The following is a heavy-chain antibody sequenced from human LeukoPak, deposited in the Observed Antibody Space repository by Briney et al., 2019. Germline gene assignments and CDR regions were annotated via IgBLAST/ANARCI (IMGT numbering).Heavy chain of an antibody. CDR2: IYYSGST. V-gene: IGHV4-59*11. Sequence: SETLSLTCTVSGGSISSHYWSWIRQPPGKGLERIGYIYYSGSTNYNPSLKSRVTISVDTSKNQFSLKLSSVTAADTAVYYCARKWELPGGANWFDPWGQGTLVTVSS. D-gene: IGHD1-26*01. CDR3: ARKWELPGGANWFDP. CDR1: GGSISSHY. J-gene: IGHJ5*02.